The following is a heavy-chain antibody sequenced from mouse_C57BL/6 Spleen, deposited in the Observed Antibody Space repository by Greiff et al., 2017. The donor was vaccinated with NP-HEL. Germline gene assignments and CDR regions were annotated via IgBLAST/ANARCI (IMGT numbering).Heavy chain of an antibody. CDR1: GFTFSSYA. J-gene: IGHJ3*01. Sequence: EVKLVESGEGLVKPGGSLKLSCAASGFTFSSYAMSWVRQTPEKRLEWVAYISSGGDYIYYADTVKGRFTISRDNARNTLYLQMSSLKSEDTAMYYCTRDIYYYGSSYFDDWGQGTLVTVSA. CDR3: TRDIYYYGSSYFDD. D-gene: IGHD1-1*01. V-gene: IGHV5-9-1*02. CDR2: ISSGGDYI.